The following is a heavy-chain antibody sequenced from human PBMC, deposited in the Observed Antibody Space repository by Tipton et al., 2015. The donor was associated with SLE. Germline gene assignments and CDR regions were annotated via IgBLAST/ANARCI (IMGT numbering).Heavy chain of an antibody. CDR1: GVSFSGHY. CDR2: INHSGST. Sequence: LRLSCAVYGVSFSGHYWSWIRQPPGQGLEWIGEINHSGSTNYNASLKSRVTISVDTSKNQFSLKLNSVTAADTAVYYCARYCSGGSCYPNYYYGMDVWGQGTTVTVSS. CDR3: ARYCSGGSCYPNYYYGMDV. J-gene: IGHJ6*02. V-gene: IGHV4-34*01. D-gene: IGHD2-15*01.